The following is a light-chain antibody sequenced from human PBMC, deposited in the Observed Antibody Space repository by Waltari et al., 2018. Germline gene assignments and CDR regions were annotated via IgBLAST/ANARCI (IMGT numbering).Light chain of an antibody. CDR1: QSVRNNY. J-gene: IGKJ2*03. CDR2: GAS. CDR3: HQFGSGWDS. V-gene: IGKV3-20*01. Sequence: EIVLTQSPGTLSLSPGESATLSCRASQSVRNNYIAWYQQKPGQAPKLLMYGASNRATGIPDRFTGGGSGTDFSLTINRLEPEDFAVYYCHQFGSGWDSFGQGTHLEIK.